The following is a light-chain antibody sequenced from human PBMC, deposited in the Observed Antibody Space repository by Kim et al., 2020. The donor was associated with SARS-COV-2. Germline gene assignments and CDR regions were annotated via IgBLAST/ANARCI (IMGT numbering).Light chain of an antibody. V-gene: IGKV1D-13*01. Sequence: AIQLTQAPSSLSASVGDRVTITCRASQGISSALALYQQKPGRAPKLLIHDASSLESGVPSRFSGSGSGTEFTLTISSLQPDDFATYYCQQFINFPLTFGGGTKVDIK. CDR1: QGISSA. J-gene: IGKJ4*01. CDR3: QQFINFPLT. CDR2: DAS.